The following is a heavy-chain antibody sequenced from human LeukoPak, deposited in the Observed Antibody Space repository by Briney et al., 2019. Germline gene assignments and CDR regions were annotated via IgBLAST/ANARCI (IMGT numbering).Heavy chain of an antibody. Sequence: SETLSLTCAVYGGSFSGYYWSWIRQPPGKGLEWIGEINHSGSTNYNPSLKSRVTISVDTSKNQFSLKLSSVTAADTAVYYCARDLWYYDILTGYSGFDPWGQGTLVTVSS. CDR2: INHSGST. D-gene: IGHD3-9*01. V-gene: IGHV4-34*01. J-gene: IGHJ5*02. CDR3: ARDLWYYDILTGYSGFDP. CDR1: GGSFSGYY.